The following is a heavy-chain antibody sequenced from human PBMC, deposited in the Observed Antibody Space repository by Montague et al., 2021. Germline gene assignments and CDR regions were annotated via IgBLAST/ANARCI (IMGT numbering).Heavy chain of an antibody. J-gene: IGHJ5*02. V-gene: IGHV4-59*08. CDR2: MFYGGAT. CDR3: AKQDYFVSGTSYKGFDP. Sequence: SETLSLTCTVSSGSIFHAYWSWVRQPPGKGLEWLGSMFYGGATSNNPSLMSRVTMSIDTSTNQFSLKLSFVTAADTAVYYCAKQDYFVSGTSYKGFDPWGQGILVTVSS. CDR1: SGSIFHAY. D-gene: IGHD3-10*01.